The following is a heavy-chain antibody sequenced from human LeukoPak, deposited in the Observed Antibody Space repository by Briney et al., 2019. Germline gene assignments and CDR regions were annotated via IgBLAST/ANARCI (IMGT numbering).Heavy chain of an antibody. CDR1: GYTFTSYG. V-gene: IGHV1-18*01. Sequence: ASVKVSCKASGYTFTSYGISWGRQATGQGLEWRGWISAYNGNTNYAQKLQGRVTMTTDTSTSTAYMELRSLRSDDTAVYYCASGPYCDSSGSHLAYWGQGALVTVSS. CDR3: ASGPYCDSSGSHLAY. J-gene: IGHJ4*02. CDR2: ISAYNGNT. D-gene: IGHD3-22*01.